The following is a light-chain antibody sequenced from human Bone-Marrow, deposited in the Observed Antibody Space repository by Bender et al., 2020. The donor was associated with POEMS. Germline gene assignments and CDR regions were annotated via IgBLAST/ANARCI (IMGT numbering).Light chain of an antibody. CDR1: DIGRKS. Sequence: SYVLTQPPSVSVAPGQTASITCGGKDIGRKSVHWYQQMPGQAPVLVVYDDSDRPSGIPERFSGSNSGNTATLTIRRVEAGDQADYYCQVWDTTTVLFGGGTKLTVL. V-gene: IGLV3-21*02. CDR3: QVWDTTTVL. J-gene: IGLJ3*02. CDR2: DDS.